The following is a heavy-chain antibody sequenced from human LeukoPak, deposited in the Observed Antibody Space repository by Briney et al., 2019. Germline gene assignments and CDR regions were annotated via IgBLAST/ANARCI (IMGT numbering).Heavy chain of an antibody. J-gene: IGHJ6*03. CDR1: GFTFSSYA. V-gene: IGHV3-30*04. CDR3: AKGGAGHYYYYMDV. Sequence: PGGSLRLSCAASGFTFSSYAMHWVRQAPGKGLEWVAIISYDGSTKYYADSVKGRFTISRDNSKNTLYLQMNSLRAEDTALYYCAKGGAGHYYYYMDVWGKGTTVTISS. D-gene: IGHD3-10*01. CDR2: ISYDGSTK.